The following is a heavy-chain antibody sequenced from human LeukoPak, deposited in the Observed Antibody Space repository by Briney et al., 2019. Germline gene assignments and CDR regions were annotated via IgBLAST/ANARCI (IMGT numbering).Heavy chain of an antibody. Sequence: GGSLRLSCAASGFTFSSYWMSWVRQAPGKGLEWVANIKQDGSEKYYVDSVKGRFTISRDNAKNSLYLQMNSLRAEDTAVYYCASNLHDYGDYEAPAQFDYWGQGTLVTVSS. V-gene: IGHV3-7*03. CDR1: GFTFSSYW. D-gene: IGHD4-17*01. CDR2: IKQDGSEK. CDR3: ASNLHDYGDYEAPAQFDY. J-gene: IGHJ4*02.